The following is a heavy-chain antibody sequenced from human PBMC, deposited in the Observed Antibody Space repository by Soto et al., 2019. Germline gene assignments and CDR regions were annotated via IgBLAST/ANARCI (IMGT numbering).Heavy chain of an antibody. V-gene: IGHV1-69*13. CDR2: IIPIFGTA. CDR3: ARDLADYYGSGSYYKPPPMDV. Sequence: SVKVSCKASGGTFSSYAISWVRQAPGQGLGWMGGIIPIFGTANYAQKFQGRVTITADESTSTAYMELSSLRSEDTAVYYCARDLADYYGSGSYYKPPPMDVWGQGTTVTVSS. CDR1: GGTFSSYA. J-gene: IGHJ6*02. D-gene: IGHD3-10*01.